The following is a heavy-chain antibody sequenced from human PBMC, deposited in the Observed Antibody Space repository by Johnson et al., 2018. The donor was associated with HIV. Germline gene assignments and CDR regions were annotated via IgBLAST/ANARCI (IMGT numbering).Heavy chain of an antibody. Sequence: VQLVESGGGVVQPGRSLRLSCAASGFTFSSYAMSWVRQAPGKGLEWVSAISGSGGSTYYADSVKGRFTISRDNSKNTLYLQMNSLRVEDTAVYYCAKCIWGSSLIDVFDIWGQGTMVTVSS. CDR1: GFTFSSYA. D-gene: IGHD6-13*01. J-gene: IGHJ3*02. CDR3: AKCIWGSSLIDVFDI. CDR2: ISGSGGST. V-gene: IGHV3-23*04.